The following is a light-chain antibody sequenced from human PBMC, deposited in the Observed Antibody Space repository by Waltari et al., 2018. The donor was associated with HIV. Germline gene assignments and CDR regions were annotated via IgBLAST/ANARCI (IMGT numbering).Light chain of an antibody. J-gene: IGLJ1*01. CDR1: SSNIKNDN. CDR2: KDT. V-gene: IGLV1-47*01. Sequence: QSVLTQPPSASGTPGQRVTISCSGSSSNIKNDNVYWYQQPTGAAPRLLIYKDTYAHSGCADPFTGYCSGSPASLASSGPRSADEADYYCVGRDSRFRAYVFGTGTRVAVL. CDR3: VGRDSRFRAYV.